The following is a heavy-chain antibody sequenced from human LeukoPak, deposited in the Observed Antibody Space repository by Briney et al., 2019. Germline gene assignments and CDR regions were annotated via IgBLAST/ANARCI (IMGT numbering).Heavy chain of an antibody. CDR3: ARSPARYCSSTSCYWDHLQGAFDI. CDR1: GFTFSSYG. CDR2: IWYDGSNK. Sequence: GRSLRLSCAASGFTFSSYGMHWVRQAPGKGLEWVAVIWYDGSNKYYADSVKGRFTISRDNSKNTLYLQMNSLRAEDTAVYYCARSPARYCSSTSCYWDHLQGAFDIWGQGTMVTVSS. V-gene: IGHV3-33*01. D-gene: IGHD2-2*01. J-gene: IGHJ3*02.